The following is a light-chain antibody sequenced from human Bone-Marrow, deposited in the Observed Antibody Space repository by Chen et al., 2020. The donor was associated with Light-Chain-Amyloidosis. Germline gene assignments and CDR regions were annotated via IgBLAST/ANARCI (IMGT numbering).Light chain of an antibody. Sequence: SYVLTQPSSVSVAPGQTATIACGGNNIGSTSVHWYQQTPGQAPLLVVYDDSDRPSGIPERLSGSNSGNTATLTRSRVEAGDEADYYWQMWDSRSDRVVLGGGTKVTVL. CDR2: DDS. CDR1: NIGSTS. J-gene: IGLJ2*01. V-gene: IGLV3-21*02. CDR3: QMWDSRSDRVV.